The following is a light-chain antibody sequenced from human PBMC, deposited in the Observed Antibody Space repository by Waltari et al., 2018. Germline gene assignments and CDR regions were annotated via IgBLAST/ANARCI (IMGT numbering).Light chain of an antibody. Sequence: VLTQPPSVSGAPGQRVTIPFTGLSANHGAGYAVPQYRHLPETAPKLLIYGKSNRPSGVPDRFSASKSGASASLAITGLQAEDEADYYCQSYDSRLRAWVFGGGTQLTVL. J-gene: IGLJ3*02. CDR3: QSYDSRLRAWV. CDR1: SANHGAGYA. V-gene: IGLV1-40*01. CDR2: GKS.